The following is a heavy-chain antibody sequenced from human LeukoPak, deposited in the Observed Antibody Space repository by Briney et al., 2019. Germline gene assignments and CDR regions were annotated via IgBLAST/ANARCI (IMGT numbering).Heavy chain of an antibody. CDR3: ARGSNYDILTGYRQYNWFDP. J-gene: IGHJ5*02. D-gene: IGHD3-9*01. CDR1: GGPFSGYY. CDR2: INHSGST. Sequence: SETLSLTCAVYGGPFSGYYWSWIRQPPGKGLEWIGEINHSGSTNYNPSLKSRVTISVDTSKNQFSLKLSSVTAADTAVYYCARGSNYDILTGYRQYNWFDPWGQGTLVTVSS. V-gene: IGHV4-34*01.